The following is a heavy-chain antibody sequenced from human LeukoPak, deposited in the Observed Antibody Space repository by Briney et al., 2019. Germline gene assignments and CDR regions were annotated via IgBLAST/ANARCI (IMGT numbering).Heavy chain of an antibody. CDR3: ARGYSYGYNWFDP. J-gene: IGHJ5*02. CDR2: TYYSGST. CDR1: GGSISSSSYY. D-gene: IGHD5-18*01. V-gene: IGHV4-39*07. Sequence: SETLSLTCTVSGGSISSSSYYWGWIRQPPGKGLEWIGSTYYSGSTYYNPSLKSRVTISVDTSKNQFSLKLSSVTAADTAVYYCARGYSYGYNWFDPWGQGTLVTVSS.